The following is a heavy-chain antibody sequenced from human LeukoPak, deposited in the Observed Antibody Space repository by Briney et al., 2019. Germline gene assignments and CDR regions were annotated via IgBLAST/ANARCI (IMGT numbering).Heavy chain of an antibody. J-gene: IGHJ6*02. CDR1: GFTFSSYG. V-gene: IGHV3-30*18. CDR2: ISYDGSNK. Sequence: GGSPRLSCAASGFTFSSYGMHWVRQAPGKGLEWVAVISYDGSNKYYADFVKGRFTISRDNSKNTLFLQMNSLRAEDTAVYYCAKDSGLVRIYYYYGMDVWGQGTTVTVSS. D-gene: IGHD3/OR15-3a*01. CDR3: AKDSGLVRIYYYYGMDV.